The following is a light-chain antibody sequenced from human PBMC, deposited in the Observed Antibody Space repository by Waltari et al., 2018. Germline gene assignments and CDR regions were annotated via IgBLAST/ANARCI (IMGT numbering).Light chain of an antibody. CDR2: GNT. CDR1: SSNIGAGYD. V-gene: IGLV1-40*01. J-gene: IGLJ3*02. CDR3: QSYDSRVSGWV. Sequence: QSVLTQPPSVSGAPWQRVIISCTGSSSNIGAGYDAHWYQQVPGTAPKLLIYGNTNRPSGVPDRFSGSRSGTSASLAITGLQAEDEADYYCQSYDSRVSGWVFGGGSKLTVL.